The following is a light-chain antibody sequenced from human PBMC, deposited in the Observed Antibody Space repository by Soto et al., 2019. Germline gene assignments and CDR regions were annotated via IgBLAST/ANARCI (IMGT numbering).Light chain of an antibody. CDR1: SSDVGGYNY. V-gene: IGLV2-11*01. CDR2: DVS. Sequence: QSALTQPRSVSGSPGQSVTISCTGTSSDVGGYNYVSWYQQHPGKAPKLMIYDVSKRPSGVPDRFSGSKSGNTASLTISGLQAEDETDYYCCSDAGPYVFGTGTKLTVL. J-gene: IGLJ1*01. CDR3: CSDAGPYV.